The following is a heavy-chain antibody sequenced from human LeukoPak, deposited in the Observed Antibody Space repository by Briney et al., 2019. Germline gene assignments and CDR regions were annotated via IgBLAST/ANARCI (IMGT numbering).Heavy chain of an antibody. CDR2: ISATGGTI. CDR3: AKGQVPAAHNWFDP. CDR1: GFTFSSNG. V-gene: IGHV3-48*04. D-gene: IGHD2-2*01. Sequence: GVLRLSCAAPGFTFSSNGMNWVRQAPGKGLEWVSYISATGGTIYYADSVKGRFTISRDNAKNSLYLQMNSLRAEDTAVYYCAKGQVPAAHNWFDPWGQGTLVTVSS. J-gene: IGHJ5*02.